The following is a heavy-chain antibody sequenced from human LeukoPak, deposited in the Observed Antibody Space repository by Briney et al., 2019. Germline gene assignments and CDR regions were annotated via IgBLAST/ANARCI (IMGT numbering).Heavy chain of an antibody. D-gene: IGHD3-10*01. Sequence: GGSLRLSCAASGFTFSAFAMTWVRQAPGKGLEWVSTIRSTGASTYYADSVKGRFTISRDNSKNTLYLQMNILTAKDTAIYYCAKGALYGSGSYYSAFDIWGQGTMVTVSS. CDR1: GFTFSAFA. CDR3: AKGALYGSGSYYSAFDI. CDR2: IRSTGAST. J-gene: IGHJ3*02. V-gene: IGHV3-23*01.